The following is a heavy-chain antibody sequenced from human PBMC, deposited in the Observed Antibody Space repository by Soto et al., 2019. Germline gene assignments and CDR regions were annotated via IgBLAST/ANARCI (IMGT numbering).Heavy chain of an antibody. CDR1: GYTITSNG. D-gene: IGHD6-13*01. J-gene: IGHJ4*01. Sequence: ASVKLSCKDSGYTITSNGISWVRQAPGQGLEWMGWISAYNGNTNYAQKLQGRVTMTTDTSTSTAYMELRSLRSDDTAVYYCAREAAAGTLDYWGQGTLVTVSS. CDR3: AREAAAGTLDY. V-gene: IGHV1-18*01. CDR2: ISAYNGNT.